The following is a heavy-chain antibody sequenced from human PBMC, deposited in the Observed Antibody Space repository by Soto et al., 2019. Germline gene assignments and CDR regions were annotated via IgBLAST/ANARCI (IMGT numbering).Heavy chain of an antibody. V-gene: IGHV3-23*01. CDR3: AKQRADYGSGADTFYFDS. D-gene: IGHD3-10*01. J-gene: IGHJ4*02. CDR1: GVTFSNYA. CDR2: LSGSGGTT. Sequence: SLRLSCTVFGVTFSNYAMNWVRQAPGKGLEWVSSLSGSGGTTYYADSVKGRFIISRDNSKNTLYLLMNSLRAEDTALYYCAKQRADYGSGADTFYFDSWGQGALVTAPQ.